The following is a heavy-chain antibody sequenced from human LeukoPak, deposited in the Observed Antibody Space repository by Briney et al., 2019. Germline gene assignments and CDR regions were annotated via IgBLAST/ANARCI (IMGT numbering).Heavy chain of an antibody. CDR2: MNPNSGNT. Sequence: ASVKVSCKASGYTFTSYGISWVRQATGQGLEWMGWMNPNSGNTGYAQKFQGRVTMTRNTSISTAYMELSSLRSEDTAVYYCTITMVRGVIFYWGQGTLVTVSS. CDR3: TITMVRGVIFY. CDR1: GYTFTSYG. D-gene: IGHD3-10*01. V-gene: IGHV1-8*02. J-gene: IGHJ4*02.